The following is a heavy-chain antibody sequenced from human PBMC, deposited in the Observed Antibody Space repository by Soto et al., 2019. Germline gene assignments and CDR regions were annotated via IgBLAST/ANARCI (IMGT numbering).Heavy chain of an antibody. CDR3: TWNADVYHGRPV. CDR1: GLKFSDSW. CDR2: IRNRGTT. J-gene: IGHJ6*02. D-gene: IGHD1-1*01. V-gene: IGHV3-15*01. Sequence: VESGGGLVKPGDSLRLSCVVSGLKFSDSWVSWVRQAPGKGLEWIGRIRNRGTTDYPAPVKGRFTISRDDSKNTLYLQLSSLTSEDTAVYYCTWNADVYHGRPVWGQGTTVIVSS.